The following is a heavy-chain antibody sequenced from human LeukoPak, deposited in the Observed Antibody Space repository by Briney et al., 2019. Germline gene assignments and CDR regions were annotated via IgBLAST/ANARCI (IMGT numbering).Heavy chain of an antibody. V-gene: IGHV3-73*01. D-gene: IGHD2-2*01. CDR1: GFTFSGSA. Sequence: PGGSLRLSCAASGFTFSGSALHWVRQASGKGLEWVGRIRSKSNSYATAYAASVKGRFTTSRDDSKNTAYLQMNSLKTEDTAVYYCTRDAVVVPAAGVNWFDPWGQGTLVTVSS. J-gene: IGHJ5*02. CDR3: TRDAVVVPAAGVNWFDP. CDR2: IRSKSNSYAT.